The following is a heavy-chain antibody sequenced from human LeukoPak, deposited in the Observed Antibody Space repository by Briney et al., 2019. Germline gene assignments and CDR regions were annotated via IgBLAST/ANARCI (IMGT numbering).Heavy chain of an antibody. D-gene: IGHD6-6*01. CDR2: INPSGGST. Sequence: ASVKVSCRAFGYTFTGYYLHWWRQAPGQGLEWMGIINPSGGSTSYAQKFQGRVTMTRDTSTSTVYMEPSSLRSEDTAVYYCARDISSSTDRPIDYWGQGTLVTVSS. J-gene: IGHJ4*02. CDR1: GYTFTGYY. V-gene: IGHV1-46*01. CDR3: ARDISSSTDRPIDY.